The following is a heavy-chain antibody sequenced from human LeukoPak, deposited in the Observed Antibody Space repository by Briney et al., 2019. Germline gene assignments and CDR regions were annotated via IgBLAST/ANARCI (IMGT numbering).Heavy chain of an antibody. D-gene: IGHD3-22*01. V-gene: IGHV3-49*04. CDR1: GFTFGDYG. J-gene: IGHJ4*02. Sequence: GGSLRLSCTTSGFTFGDYGMSWVRQAPGKGLEWVGFIRSKAYGGTTENAASVKGRFTISRDDSKSIAYLQMNSLRAEDTAVYYCARGDSSGYYYSYFDYWGQGTLVTVSS. CDR3: ARGDSSGYYYSYFDY. CDR2: IRSKAYGGTT.